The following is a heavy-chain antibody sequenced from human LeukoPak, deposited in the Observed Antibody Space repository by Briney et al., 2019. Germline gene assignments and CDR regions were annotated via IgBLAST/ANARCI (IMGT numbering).Heavy chain of an antibody. CDR2: IYYSEST. Sequence: KASETLSLTCTVSGGSISSYYWGWIRQPPGKGLEWIGYIYYSESTNYNPSLKSRVTISIDTSKSQFSLKLSSVTAADTAVYYCARDRDRFESQWLATHDAFDIWGQGTMVTVSS. CDR1: GGSISSYY. D-gene: IGHD6-19*01. J-gene: IGHJ3*02. CDR3: ARDRDRFESQWLATHDAFDI. V-gene: IGHV4-59*01.